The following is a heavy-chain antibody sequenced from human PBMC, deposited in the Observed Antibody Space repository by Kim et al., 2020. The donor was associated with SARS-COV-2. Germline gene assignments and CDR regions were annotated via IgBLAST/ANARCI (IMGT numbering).Heavy chain of an antibody. D-gene: IGHD5-18*01. V-gene: IGHV3-64D*06. J-gene: IGHJ4*02. CDR1: GLTFSHYT. Sequence: GGSLRLSCSAYGLTFSHYTFHWVRQAPGKGLEFVSAVSGNGENTYYADSVRGRFTVSRDNSKNTVYLQMNTLRDEDSSVYYCVIIRGYTSGSFDYWGQGILVTVSS. CDR3: VIIRGYTSGSFDY. CDR2: VSGNGENT.